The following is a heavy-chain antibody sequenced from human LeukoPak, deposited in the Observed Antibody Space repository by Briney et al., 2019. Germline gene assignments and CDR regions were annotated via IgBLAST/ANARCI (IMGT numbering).Heavy chain of an antibody. J-gene: IGHJ6*02. CDR2: ICTAGDT. CDR3: ARDAGNIAAADHYYYGMDV. CDR1: GFTFSSYD. Sequence: GGSLRLSCAASGFTFSSYDMHWVRQATGKGLEWVSAICTAGDTHYPGSVKGRFTISRENAKNSLYLQMNSLRAEDTAVYYCARDAGNIAAADHYYYGMDVWGQGTTVTVSS. V-gene: IGHV3-13*01. D-gene: IGHD6-13*01.